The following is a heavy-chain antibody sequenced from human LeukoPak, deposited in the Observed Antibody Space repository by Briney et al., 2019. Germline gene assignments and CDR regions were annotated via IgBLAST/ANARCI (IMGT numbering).Heavy chain of an antibody. CDR2: VDPEDGET. CDR1: GYTFTDYY. D-gene: IGHD3-9*01. Sequence: VKISCKVSGYTFTDYYMHWVQQAPGKGLEWMGLVDPEDGETIYAEKFQGRVTITADTSTDTAYMELSSLRSEDTAVYYCARELIRFDVLTGPFEYWGQGTLVTVSS. J-gene: IGHJ4*02. CDR3: ARELIRFDVLTGPFEY. V-gene: IGHV1-69-2*01.